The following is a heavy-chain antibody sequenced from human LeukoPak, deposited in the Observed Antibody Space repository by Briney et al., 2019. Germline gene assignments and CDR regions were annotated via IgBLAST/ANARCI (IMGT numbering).Heavy chain of an antibody. J-gene: IGHJ4*02. CDR3: ARLKDDVTKLDY. CDR2: INQGGSRL. Sequence: GGSLRLSCAGSGFTFGRYWMSWVRQAPGKGLEWVASINQGGSRLHYLDSVAGRFIISRDDAQNSLFLQMTRLRVDDTAVYYCARLKDDVTKLDYWGQGTLVSVSS. CDR1: GFTFGRYW. D-gene: IGHD2-8*01. V-gene: IGHV3-7*01.